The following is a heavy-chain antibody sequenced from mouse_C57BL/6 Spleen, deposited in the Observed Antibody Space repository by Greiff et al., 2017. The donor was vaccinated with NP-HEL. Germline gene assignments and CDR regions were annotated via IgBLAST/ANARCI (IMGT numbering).Heavy chain of an antibody. D-gene: IGHD2-3*01. CDR1: GFNIKDYY. CDR3: ARIEGYYVGYYAMDY. CDR2: IDPEDGET. V-gene: IGHV14-2*01. Sequence: VHVKQSGAELVKPGASVKLSCTASGFNIKDYYMHRVKQRTEQGLEWIGRIDPEDGETKYAPKFQGKATITADTSSNTAYLQLSSLTSEDTAVYYCARIEGYYVGYYAMDYWGQGTSVTVSS. J-gene: IGHJ4*01.